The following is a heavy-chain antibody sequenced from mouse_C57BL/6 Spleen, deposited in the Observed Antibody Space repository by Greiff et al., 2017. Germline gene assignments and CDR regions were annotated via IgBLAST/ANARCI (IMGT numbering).Heavy chain of an antibody. V-gene: IGHV3-6*01. CDR2: ISYDGSN. J-gene: IGHJ2*01. CDR3: AGEEGYDGYYDY. CDR1: GYSITSGYY. Sequence: ESGPGLVKPSQSLSLTCSVTGYSITSGYYWNWIRQFPGNKLEWMGYISYDGSNNYNPSLKNRISITRDTSKNQFFLKLNSVTTEDTATYYCAGEEGYDGYYDYWGQGTTLTVSS. D-gene: IGHD2-3*01.